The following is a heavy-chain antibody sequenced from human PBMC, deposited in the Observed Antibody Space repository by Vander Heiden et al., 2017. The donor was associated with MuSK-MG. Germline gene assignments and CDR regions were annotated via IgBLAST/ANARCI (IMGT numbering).Heavy chain of an antibody. CDR2: IKRDGSEK. Sequence: EVQLVESGGGLVQPGGSLRLSCSASGFPFGSYYMSWGRQAPGKGLEWVANIKRDGSEKYYVDSVKGRFTISRDNTKNSLSLQMNSLRAEDTAVYYCAREGEWFGEFPFDYWGQGTLVTVSS. D-gene: IGHD3-10*01. CDR1: GFPFGSYY. CDR3: AREGEWFGEFPFDY. V-gene: IGHV3-7*03. J-gene: IGHJ4*02.